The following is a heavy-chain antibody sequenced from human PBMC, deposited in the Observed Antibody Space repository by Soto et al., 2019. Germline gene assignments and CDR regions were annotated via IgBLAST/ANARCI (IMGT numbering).Heavy chain of an antibody. V-gene: IGHV3-21*01. CDR2: ISSSSSYI. D-gene: IGHD2-2*01. J-gene: IGHJ6*02. CDR3: ARPRKGVVVPAAEVV. CDR1: GFTFSSYS. Sequence: EVQLVESGGGLVKPGGSLRLSCAASGFTFSSYSMNWVRQAPGKGLEWVSSISSSSSYIYYADSVKGRFTISRDNAKNSLYLQMNSLRAEDTAVYYCARPRKGVVVPAAEVVWGQGTTVTVSS.